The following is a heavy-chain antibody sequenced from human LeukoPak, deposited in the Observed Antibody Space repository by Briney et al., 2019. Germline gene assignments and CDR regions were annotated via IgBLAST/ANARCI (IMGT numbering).Heavy chain of an antibody. V-gene: IGHV1-69*04. D-gene: IGHD5-24*01. CDR1: GGTFSSYA. CDR3: ARDPGGYNYGTRYFDY. J-gene: IGHJ4*02. Sequence: SVKVSCKASGGTFSSYAISWVRQAPGQGLEWMGRIIPILGIVNYAQKFQGRVTITADKSTSTAYMELSSLRSEDTAVYYCARDPGGYNYGTRYFDYWGQGTLVTVSS. CDR2: IIPILGIV.